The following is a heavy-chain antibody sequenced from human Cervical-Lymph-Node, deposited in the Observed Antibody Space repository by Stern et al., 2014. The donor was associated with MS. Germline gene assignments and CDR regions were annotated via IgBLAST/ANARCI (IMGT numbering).Heavy chain of an antibody. CDR1: GFSISHYG. J-gene: IGHJ4*02. D-gene: IGHD2-15*01. CDR2: IWSDGTKE. CDR3: ARDRWFGGLEE. V-gene: IGHV3-33*01. Sequence: VQLVGSGGGVVQPGRSLRLSCAPSGFSISHYGMHWVRQAPGKGLEWVALIWSDGTKENYGDSVKGRFTISRDTSKNTLYLQMNSLRAEDTAVYYCARDRWFGGLEEWGQGTLVTVSS.